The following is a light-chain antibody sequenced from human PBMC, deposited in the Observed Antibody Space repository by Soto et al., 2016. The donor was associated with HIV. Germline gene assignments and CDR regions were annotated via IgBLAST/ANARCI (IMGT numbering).Light chain of an antibody. J-gene: IGLJ3*02. CDR1: ALPKQD. Sequence: SYELTQPPSVSVSPGQTARITCSGDALPKQDSYWYQQKPGQAPVLVINKDIERPSGIPERFSGSSSGTTVTLTISGVEAEDEADYFCQSADSSGTYWVFGGGTKLTVL. CDR2: KDI. CDR3: QSADSSGTYWV. V-gene: IGLV3-25*03.